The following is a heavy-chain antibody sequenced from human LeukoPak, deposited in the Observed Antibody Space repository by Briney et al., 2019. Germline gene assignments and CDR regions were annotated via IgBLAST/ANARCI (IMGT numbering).Heavy chain of an antibody. CDR3: ASYWRGVHASDYYYDGMVV. V-gene: IGHV1-69*05. CDR2: IIPIFGTA. CDR1: GDTFSSYA. D-gene: IGHD3-10*01. J-gene: IGHJ6*02. Sequence: SVKVSCKASGDTFSSYAISWVRQAPGQGLEWMGGIIPIFGTASCAKKFQGRVTITTDESTSTAYMELSSLRSEDTAVYYCASYWRGVHASDYYYDGMVVWGQGTTVTVSS.